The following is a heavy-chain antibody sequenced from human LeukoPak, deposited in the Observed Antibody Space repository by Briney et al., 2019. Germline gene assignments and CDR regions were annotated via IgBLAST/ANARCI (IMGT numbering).Heavy chain of an antibody. Sequence: RLSCAASGLIFSSYGMHWVRQAPGKGLEGVAVISSDGNNTYYADSVKGRFTISRDNSKNTLYLQMDSLRAEDTAVYYCAKDSGSGRGLYYYGMDVWGKGTTVPVSS. J-gene: IGHJ6*04. CDR3: AKDSGSGRGLYYYGMDV. CDR2: ISSDGNNT. CDR1: GLIFSSYG. D-gene: IGHD3-10*01. V-gene: IGHV3-30*18.